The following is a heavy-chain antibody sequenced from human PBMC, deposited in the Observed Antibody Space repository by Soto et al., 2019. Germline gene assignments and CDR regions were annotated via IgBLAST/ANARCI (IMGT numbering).Heavy chain of an antibody. D-gene: IGHD6-19*01. CDR3: ARDGLSGFRQWLADDAFDI. V-gene: IGHV1-18*01. CDR2: ISAYNGNT. CDR1: GSAKSGDV. Sequence: NLSCQSAGSAKSGDVVGWGSQKPRKGLEWMGWISAYNGNTNYAQKLQGRVTMTTDTSTSTAYMELRSLRSDDTAVYYCARDGLSGFRQWLADDAFDIWGQGTMVTVSS. J-gene: IGHJ3*02.